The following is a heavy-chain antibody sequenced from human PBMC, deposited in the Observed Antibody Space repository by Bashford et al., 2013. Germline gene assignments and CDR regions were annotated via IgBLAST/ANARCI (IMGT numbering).Heavy chain of an antibody. D-gene: IGHD3-10*01. CDR3: AGPYRQGSGTVYGMDV. J-gene: IGHJ6*02. CDR2: IYYSGST. Sequence: SETLSLTCTVSGGSISSSSYYWGWIRQPPGKGLEWIGSIYYSGSTYYNPSLKSRVTMSVDTSKNQFSLKMTSVTAADTAVYYCAGPYRQGSGTVYGMDVWGQGTPVTVSS. CDR1: GGSISSSSYY. V-gene: IGHV4-39*01.